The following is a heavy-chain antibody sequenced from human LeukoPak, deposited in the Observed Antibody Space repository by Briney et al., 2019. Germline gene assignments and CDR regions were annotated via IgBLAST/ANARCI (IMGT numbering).Heavy chain of an antibody. V-gene: IGHV4-34*01. Sequence: SETLSLTCAVYGGSFSGYYWSWIRQPPGKGLEWIGEINHSGSTNYNPSLKSRVTISVDTSKNQFSLKLSSVTAADAAVYYCARAHYYDILTGLLFDPWGQGTLVTVSS. J-gene: IGHJ5*02. CDR3: ARAHYYDILTGLLFDP. CDR2: INHSGST. CDR1: GGSFSGYY. D-gene: IGHD3-9*01.